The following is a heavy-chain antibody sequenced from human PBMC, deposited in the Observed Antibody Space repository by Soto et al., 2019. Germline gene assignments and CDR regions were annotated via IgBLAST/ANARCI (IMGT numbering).Heavy chain of an antibody. CDR1: GFTFSNAW. CDR3: TTRYSSSILPEGYYYGMDV. Sequence: GGSLRLSCAASGFTFSNAWMNWVRQAPGKGLEWVGRIKSKTDGGTTDYAAPVKGRFTISRDDSKNTLYLQMNSLKTEDTAVYYCTTRYSSSILPEGYYYGMDVWGQGTTVTVSS. V-gene: IGHV3-15*07. J-gene: IGHJ6*02. D-gene: IGHD6-13*01. CDR2: IKSKTDGGTT.